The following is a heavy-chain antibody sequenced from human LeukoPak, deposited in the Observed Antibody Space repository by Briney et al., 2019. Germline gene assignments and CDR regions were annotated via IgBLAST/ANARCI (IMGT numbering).Heavy chain of an antibody. CDR2: ISNDGSRS. J-gene: IGHJ4*02. CDR1: GFTFSAYA. D-gene: IGHD1-1*01. CDR3: VKVTSVTGGDC. V-gene: IGHV3-64D*09. Sequence: GGSLRLSCSASGFTFSAYAMYWVRQAPGKGLEYVSGISNDGSRSFYADSVKGRFTISRDNSKNTLYLQMSSLRAEDTALYYCVKVTSVTGGDCWGQGTLLTVSS.